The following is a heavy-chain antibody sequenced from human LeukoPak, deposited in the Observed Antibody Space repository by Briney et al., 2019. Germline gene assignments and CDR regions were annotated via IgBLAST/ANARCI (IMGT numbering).Heavy chain of an antibody. CDR2: INPPSGST. Sequence: GGSLRLPCAASGYTFTSYYMHWVRQAPGQGLEWMGIINPPSGSTTYAQKFQGRVTMTRDASTSTVYMEVSSLRSEDTAVYYCARDPGLTSYYYYMDVWGKGTTVTVSS. CDR3: ARDPGLTSYYYYMDV. D-gene: IGHD1-14*01. V-gene: IGHV1-46*01. CDR1: GYTFTSYY. J-gene: IGHJ6*03.